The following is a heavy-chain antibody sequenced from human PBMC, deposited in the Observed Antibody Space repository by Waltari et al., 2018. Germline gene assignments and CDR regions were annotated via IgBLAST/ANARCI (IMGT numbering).Heavy chain of an antibody. CDR3: ARHESTVTTAFDY. CDR2: IYHRGST. J-gene: IGHJ4*02. V-gene: IGHV4-38-2*01. D-gene: IGHD4-17*01. CDR1: GYSISSGYY. Sequence: QVQLQESGPGPVKPSETLSLTCAVSGYSISSGYYWGWIRQPPGKGLEWIGSIYHRGSTYYNPSLKSRVTISVDTSKNQFSLKLSSVTAADTAVYYCARHESTVTTAFDYWGQGTLVTVSS.